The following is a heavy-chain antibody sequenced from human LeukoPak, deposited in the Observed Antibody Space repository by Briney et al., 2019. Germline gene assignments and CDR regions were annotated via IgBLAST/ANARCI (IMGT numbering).Heavy chain of an antibody. J-gene: IGHJ4*02. D-gene: IGHD3-3*01. Sequence: ASVKVSCKASGYTFTSYGISWVRQAPGQGLEWMGWISAYNGNTNYAQKLQGRVTMTTDTSTSTAYMELRSLRSDDTAVYYCARAYFMHTIFGVVTPLYYFDYWGQGTLVTVSS. V-gene: IGHV1-18*01. CDR1: GYTFTSYG. CDR3: ARAYFMHTIFGVVTPLYYFDY. CDR2: ISAYNGNT.